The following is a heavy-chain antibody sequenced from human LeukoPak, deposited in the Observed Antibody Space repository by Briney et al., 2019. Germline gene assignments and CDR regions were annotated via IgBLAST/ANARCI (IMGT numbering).Heavy chain of an antibody. CDR1: GGSISSYY. CDR2: IYYSGSP. V-gene: IGHV4-59*01. CDR3: ARGDYGDHNYYYYGMDV. D-gene: IGHD4-17*01. Sequence: SETLSLTCTVSGGSISSYYWSWIRQPPGKGLEWIGYIYYSGSPNYNPSLKSRATISVDTSKNQFSLKLSSVTAADTAVYYCARGDYGDHNYYYYGMDVWGQGTTVTVSS. J-gene: IGHJ6*02.